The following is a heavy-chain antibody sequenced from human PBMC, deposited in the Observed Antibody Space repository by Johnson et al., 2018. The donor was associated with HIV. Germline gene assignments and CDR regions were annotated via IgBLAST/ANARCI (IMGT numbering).Heavy chain of an antibody. J-gene: IGHJ3*02. CDR3: ARDGYRYDTGVLGAFDI. V-gene: IGHV3-23*04. D-gene: IGHD6-13*01. CDR1: GFTFSSYD. CDR2: ISGSGGST. Sequence: VQLVESGGGLVQPGGSLRLSCAASGFTFSSYDMHWVRQAPGKGLEWVSAISGSGGSTYNADSVKGRFTISRDNAKNSLYLQMNSLRAEDTALYYCARDGYRYDTGVLGAFDIWGQGTMVTVSS.